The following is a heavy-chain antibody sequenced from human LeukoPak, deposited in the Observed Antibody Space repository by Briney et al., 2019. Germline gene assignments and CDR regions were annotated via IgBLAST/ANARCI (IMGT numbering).Heavy chain of an antibody. CDR1: GFTFSSYA. Sequence: GGSLRLSCAASGFTFSSYAMHWVRQAPGKGLEWVAVISYDGSNKYYADSVKGRFTISRDNSKNTLYLQMNSLRAEDTAVYYCARESYDFWSGERYFDYRGQGTLVTVSS. J-gene: IGHJ4*02. D-gene: IGHD3-3*01. CDR2: ISYDGSNK. CDR3: ARESYDFWSGERYFDY. V-gene: IGHV3-30*07.